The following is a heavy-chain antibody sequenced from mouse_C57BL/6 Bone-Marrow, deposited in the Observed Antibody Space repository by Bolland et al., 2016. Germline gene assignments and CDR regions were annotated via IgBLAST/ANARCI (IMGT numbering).Heavy chain of an antibody. CDR2: NGGT. Sequence: NGGTIYNQKFKGKATLTVDKSSSTAYMELRSLTSEDTAVYYCARQGYGITGFAYWGQGTLV. D-gene: IGHD1-1*01. CDR3: ARQGYGITGFAY. V-gene: IGHV1-18*01. J-gene: IGHJ3*01.